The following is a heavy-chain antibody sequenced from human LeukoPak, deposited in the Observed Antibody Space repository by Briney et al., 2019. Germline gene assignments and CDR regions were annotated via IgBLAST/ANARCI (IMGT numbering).Heavy chain of an antibody. CDR3: AREAASCGGDCLDY. D-gene: IGHD2-21*01. Sequence: GGSLRLSCAASGFTSRDYYMTWIRQAPGKGLEWISYISSSGTSIYYANSVKGRFTVSRDNAKNTVHLQMNTLRAEDTALYYCAREAASCGGDCLDYWGQGTLVTVSS. V-gene: IGHV3-11*04. J-gene: IGHJ4*02. CDR2: ISSSGTSI. CDR1: GFTSRDYY.